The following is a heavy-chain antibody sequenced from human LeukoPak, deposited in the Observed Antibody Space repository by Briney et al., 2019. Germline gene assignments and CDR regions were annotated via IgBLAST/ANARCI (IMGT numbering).Heavy chain of an antibody. CDR1: GGTFSSYA. J-gene: IGHJ4*02. D-gene: IGHD3-3*01. CDR3: ARDAVKEYYDFWSGYYSFDY. CDR2: IIPIFGTA. Sequence: ASVKVSCKASGGTFSSYAISWVRQAPGQGLEWMGGIIPIFGTANYAQKFQGRVTITADESTSTAYMELSSLRSEDTAVYHCARDAVKEYYDFWSGYYSFDYWGQGTLVTVSS. V-gene: IGHV1-69*01.